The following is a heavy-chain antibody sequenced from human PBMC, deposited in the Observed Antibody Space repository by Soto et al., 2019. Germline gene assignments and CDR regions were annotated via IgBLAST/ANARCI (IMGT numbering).Heavy chain of an antibody. D-gene: IGHD2-15*01. CDR3: ARYCNGGACYSASLDY. CDR2: ISYDGSKE. Sequence: GGSLGLSCAASPFTFRSYSMHWVRQAPGKGLEWVTSISYDGSKESYADSVKGRFAVSRDNSKNTLYLQMNSLRPEDTAVYYCARYCNGGACYSASLDYWGQGTQVTVSS. J-gene: IGHJ4*02. V-gene: IGHV3-30*09. CDR1: PFTFRSYS.